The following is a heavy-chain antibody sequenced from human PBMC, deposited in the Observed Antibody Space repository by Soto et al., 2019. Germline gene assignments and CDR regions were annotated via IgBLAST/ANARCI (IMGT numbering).Heavy chain of an antibody. Sequence: QVQMVQSGAEVKNPGASVKISCKASGHMFVGYAVTWVRQAPGQGLEWMGWISPTGDTQYARKFEGRLTLTTDTSTSTAQLELKSLRSDGTAVYFCARDGHSQPYGSQDARFFDIWGQGTLVTVSS. D-gene: IGHD1-26*01. CDR1: GHMFVGYA. CDR3: ARDGHSQPYGSQDARFFDI. J-gene: IGHJ4*02. V-gene: IGHV1-18*01. CDR2: ISPTGDT.